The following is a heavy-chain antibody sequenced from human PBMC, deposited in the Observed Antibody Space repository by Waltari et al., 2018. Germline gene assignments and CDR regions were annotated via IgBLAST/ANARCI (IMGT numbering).Heavy chain of an antibody. CDR2: IWYDGSNK. V-gene: IGHV3-33*08. CDR3: ARDRRPTLILGSGAFDI. D-gene: IGHD3-22*01. J-gene: IGHJ3*02. CDR1: GFTFSSYA. Sequence: QVQLAESGGGMVQPGRSLRLSCAASGFTFSSYAIHWVRQAPGKRLEWVAVIWYDGSNKFYAGSVRGRFTSSRDNAKNALFLQINSLRADDTAVYYCARDRRPTLILGSGAFDIWGQGIKVNVSS.